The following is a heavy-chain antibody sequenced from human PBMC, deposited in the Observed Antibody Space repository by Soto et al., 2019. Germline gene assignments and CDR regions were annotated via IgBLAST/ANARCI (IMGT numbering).Heavy chain of an antibody. CDR3: ASLRDVDPLLYPATAMKTKEGFDY. J-gene: IGHJ4*02. D-gene: IGHD2-2*01. CDR2: INHSGST. CDR1: GGSFSGYY. V-gene: IGHV4-34*01. Sequence: SETLSLTCAVYGGSFSGYYWSWIRQPPGKGLEWIGEINHSGSTNYNPSLKSRVTISVDTSKNQFSLKLSSVTAADTAVYYCASLRDVDPLLYPATAMKTKEGFDYWGQGTLVTVSS.